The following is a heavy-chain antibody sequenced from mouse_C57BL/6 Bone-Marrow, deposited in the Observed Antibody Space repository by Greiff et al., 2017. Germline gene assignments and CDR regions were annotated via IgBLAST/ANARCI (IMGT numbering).Heavy chain of an antibody. D-gene: IGHD2-4*01. CDR1: GFTINDYY. J-gene: IGHJ2*01. Sequence: EVQLQQSGAELVKPGASVKLSCTASGFTINDYYMHWVKQRPEQGLEWIGWIDPDNGDTEYASKFQGKATITADTSSNTAYLQLSSLTSEDTAVYYCAAYDYDYFDYWGQGTTLTVSS. CDR2: IDPDNGDT. CDR3: AAYDYDYFDY. V-gene: IGHV14-4*01.